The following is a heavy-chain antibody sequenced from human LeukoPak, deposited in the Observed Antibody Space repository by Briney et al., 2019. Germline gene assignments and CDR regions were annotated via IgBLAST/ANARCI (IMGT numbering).Heavy chain of an antibody. V-gene: IGHV4-61*02. J-gene: IGHJ4*02. CDR1: GDSISRESLY. CDR3: ARGTSY. Sequence: SETLSLTCTVSGDSISRESLYWRSIRHPAGKVLESIGRIFSSGSTNYNTSLKSRVTISIDTSKNQFSLKLSSVTAADTAVYYCARGTSYWGQGALVTVSS. CDR2: IFSSGST.